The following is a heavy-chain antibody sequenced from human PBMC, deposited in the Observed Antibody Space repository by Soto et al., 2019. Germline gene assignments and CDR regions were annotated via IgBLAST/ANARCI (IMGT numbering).Heavy chain of an antibody. D-gene: IGHD3-10*01. CDR2: ISYDGSNK. V-gene: IGHV3-30-3*01. CDR3: ARRGYTIASGSCLDY. CDR1: GFTFSSYA. J-gene: IGHJ4*02. Sequence: QVQLVESGGGVVQPGRSLRLSCAASGFTFSSYAMHWVRQAPGKGLEWVAVISYDGSNKYYADSVKGRFTISRDNSKNTLYLQMNSLRAEDTAVYYCARRGYTIASGSCLDYWGQGTLVTVYS.